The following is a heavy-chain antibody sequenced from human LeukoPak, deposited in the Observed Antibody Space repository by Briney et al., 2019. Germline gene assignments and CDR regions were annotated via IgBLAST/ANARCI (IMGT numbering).Heavy chain of an antibody. V-gene: IGHV4-59*01. CDR2: IYYSGST. D-gene: IGHD6-6*01. J-gene: IGHJ5*02. Sequence: PSGTLSLTCTVSGGSISSFYWSWIRQPPGKGLEWIGYIYYSGSTDYNPPLKSRVTISVDTSKNQLSLKLSSVTAADTAIYFCARGPRIAARLWFDPWGQGTLVTVSS. CDR1: GGSISSFY. CDR3: ARGPRIAARLWFDP.